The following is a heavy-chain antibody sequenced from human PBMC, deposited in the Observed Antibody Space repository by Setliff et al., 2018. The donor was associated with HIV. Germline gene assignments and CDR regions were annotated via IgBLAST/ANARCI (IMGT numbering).Heavy chain of an antibody. Sequence: SETLSLTCTVSGGSISNSRYYWGWIRQPPGKGLEWIGSIYYAGSTYDNPSLKSRVTISVDTSKNQFSLKLSSVTAADTAVYYCVSNYRSAGSCYLDYWGQETLVTVSS. V-gene: IGHV4-39*01. D-gene: IGHD2-15*01. CDR3: VSNYRSAGSCYLDY. CDR1: GGSISNSRYY. CDR2: IYYAGST. J-gene: IGHJ4*02.